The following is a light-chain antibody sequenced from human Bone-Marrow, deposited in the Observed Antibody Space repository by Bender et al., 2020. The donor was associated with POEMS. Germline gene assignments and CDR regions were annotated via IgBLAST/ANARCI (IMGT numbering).Light chain of an antibody. CDR3: QSWCSNTAV. CDR1: KLGEEY. V-gene: IGLV3-1*01. J-gene: IGLJ2*01. Sequence: SYELTQPPSVSVSPGQTATITCSGEKLGEEYACWYQQKPGQSPVVVIYQDTKRPSGIPERFSGSTSGNTASLTISGTQTMDEAEYYCQSWCSNTAVFGGGTKLTVL. CDR2: QDT.